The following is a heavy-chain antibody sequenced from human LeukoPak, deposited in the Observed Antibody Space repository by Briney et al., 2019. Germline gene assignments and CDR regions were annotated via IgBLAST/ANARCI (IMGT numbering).Heavy chain of an antibody. CDR1: GGSISGYY. CDR2: IYYSGST. Sequence: SETLSLTCTVSGGSISGYYWSWIRQPPGKGLEWIGYIYYSGSTNYNPSLKSRVTISVDTSKNQFSLKLSSVTAADTAVYYCARGCSAGTPHSWFDPWGQGTLVTVSS. V-gene: IGHV4-59*01. J-gene: IGHJ5*02. D-gene: IGHD6-13*01. CDR3: ARGCSAGTPHSWFDP.